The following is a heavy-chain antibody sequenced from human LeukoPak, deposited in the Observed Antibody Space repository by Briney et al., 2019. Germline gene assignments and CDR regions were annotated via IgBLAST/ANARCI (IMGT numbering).Heavy chain of an antibody. Sequence: GGSLRLSCAASGFSFSDYYMIWIRQAPGKGLEWPSYITDTGITKFYADSVKGRFTISRDNVKNSLFLQMNSLRADDTAVYYCARDGQRNYYYGMDVWGQGTTVTVSS. J-gene: IGHJ6*02. V-gene: IGHV3-11*01. CDR2: ITDTGITK. CDR1: GFSFSDYY. CDR3: ARDGQRNYYYGMDV.